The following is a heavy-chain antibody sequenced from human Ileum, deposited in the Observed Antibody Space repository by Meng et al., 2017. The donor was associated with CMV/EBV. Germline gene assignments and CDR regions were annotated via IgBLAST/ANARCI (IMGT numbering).Heavy chain of an antibody. D-gene: IGHD6-6*01. V-gene: IGHV3-74*01. J-gene: IGHJ3*02. CDR3: ASLGSSSTSDI. CDR2: INGDGSTT. Sequence: GGSLRLSCAASGFTFSSYWMNWVRQVPGKGLVWVSGINGDGSTTSYVDSVQGRFTISRDNAKNTLFLQMNSLKDDDTAVYYCASLGSSSTSDIWGQGKMVNVSS. CDR1: GFTFSSYW.